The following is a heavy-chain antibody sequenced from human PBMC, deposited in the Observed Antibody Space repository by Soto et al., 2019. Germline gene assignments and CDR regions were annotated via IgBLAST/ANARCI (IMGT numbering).Heavy chain of an antibody. CDR1: GYTFTSYA. D-gene: IGHD4-4*01. J-gene: IGHJ6*04. CDR2: INAGNGNT. V-gene: IGHV1-3*01. Sequence: ASVKVSCKASGYTFTSYAMHWVRQAPGQRLEWMGWINAGNGNTKYSQKFQGRVTITRDTSASTAYMELSSLRSEDTAVYYCASSYSNYALIDYSSCGMDVWGKGTTVTVSS. CDR3: ASSYSNYALIDYSSCGMDV.